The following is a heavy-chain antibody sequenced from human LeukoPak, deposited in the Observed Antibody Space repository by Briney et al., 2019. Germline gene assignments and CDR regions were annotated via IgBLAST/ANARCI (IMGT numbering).Heavy chain of an antibody. CDR1: GFVVTANY. J-gene: IGHJ4*02. CDR2: ISIGGDT. Sequence: GGFLRLSCAGSGFVVTANYLAWARQAPGKGLEWVSTISIGGDTYYGDSVKGRSAISRDESTNTLSLHLDSLRVEDMGVYYCALLSGGTFDYWGQGTLVTVAS. V-gene: IGHV3-53*01. CDR3: ALLSGGTFDY. D-gene: IGHD2/OR15-2a*01.